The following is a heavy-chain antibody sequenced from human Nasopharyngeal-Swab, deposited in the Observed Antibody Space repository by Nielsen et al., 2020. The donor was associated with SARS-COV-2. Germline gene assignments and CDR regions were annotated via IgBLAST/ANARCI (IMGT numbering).Heavy chain of an antibody. V-gene: IGHV3-15*01. CDR2: IKSKTDGETT. D-gene: IGHD6-13*01. CDR1: GFPFSKAW. Sequence: GESLKISCAGTGFPFSKAWMSWVRQAPGKGLEWVGRIKSKTDGETTDYAAPVKGRFTISRDDSKNTLYLQMNSLKTEDTAVYYCTLDCWYSTSPGDYYYGMDAWGQGTTVTVSS. J-gene: IGHJ6*02. CDR3: TLDCWYSTSPGDYYYGMDA.